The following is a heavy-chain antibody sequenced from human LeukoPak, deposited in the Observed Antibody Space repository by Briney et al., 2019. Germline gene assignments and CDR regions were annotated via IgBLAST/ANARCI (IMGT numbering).Heavy chain of an antibody. Sequence: GGSLRLSCAASGFIFNNAWMTWVRQAPGKGLEWVGRIKGKTGGGTTDYAAPVKGRFTISRDYSKNTVYLQVSDLKPEDTAAYYCATVSWQYHNNGYLADYWGQGTLVTVSS. D-gene: IGHD5-18*01. CDR2: IKGKTGGGTT. V-gene: IGHV3-15*07. CDR1: GFIFNNAW. CDR3: ATVSWQYHNNGYLADY. J-gene: IGHJ4*02.